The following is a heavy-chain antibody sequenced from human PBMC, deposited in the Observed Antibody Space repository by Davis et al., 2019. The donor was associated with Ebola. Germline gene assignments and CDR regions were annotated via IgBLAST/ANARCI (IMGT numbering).Heavy chain of an antibody. CDR2: ISNDKRKK. D-gene: IGHD3-10*01. CDR1: AFSFSSYG. CDR3: AKDYGSGSYYIPDH. Sequence: PGGSLRLSCEASAFSFSSYGMHWVRQAPGKGLEWVAFISNDKRKKYYVQSVEGRFTISRDNSKNELYLEMKSLKPEDTAIYYCAKDYGSGSYYIPDHWGQGSLVIVSS. J-gene: IGHJ4*02. V-gene: IGHV3-30*18.